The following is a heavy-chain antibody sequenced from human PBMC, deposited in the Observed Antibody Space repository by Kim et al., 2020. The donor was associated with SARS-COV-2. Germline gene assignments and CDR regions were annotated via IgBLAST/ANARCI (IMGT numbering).Heavy chain of an antibody. V-gene: IGHV3-15*01. Sequence: VKGRCTISRDDSKTTLYLQMNSLKTEDTAVYYCTTDLKYYYDSSAFYYIYWGQGTLVTVSS. D-gene: IGHD3-22*01. J-gene: IGHJ4*02. CDR3: TTDLKYYYDSSAFYYIY.